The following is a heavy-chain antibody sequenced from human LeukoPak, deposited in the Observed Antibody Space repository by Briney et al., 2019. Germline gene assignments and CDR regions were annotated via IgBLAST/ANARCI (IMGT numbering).Heavy chain of an antibody. D-gene: IGHD6-19*01. CDR2: ISSSSSTI. Sequence: GGSLRLSCAASGFTFSSYSMNWVRQAPGKGLEWVSYISSSSSTIYYADSVKGRFTISRDNAKNSLYLQMNGLRDEDTAVYYCARCSSGYYYYYGMDVWGQGTTVTVSS. J-gene: IGHJ6*02. CDR3: ARCSSGYYYYYGMDV. V-gene: IGHV3-48*02. CDR1: GFTFSSYS.